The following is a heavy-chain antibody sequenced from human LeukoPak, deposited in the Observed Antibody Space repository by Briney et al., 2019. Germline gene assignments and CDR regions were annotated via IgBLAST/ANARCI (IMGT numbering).Heavy chain of an antibody. J-gene: IGHJ4*02. D-gene: IGHD1-26*01. CDR1: GGSLSGYY. CDR2: INHGGST. CDR3: ARSIVGAKDYFDY. V-gene: IGHV4-34*01. Sequence: PSETLSLTCAVYGGSLSGYYWNWNRQPPGKGLEWIGEINHGGSTNYNPSLKSRVTILVDTSKNQFSLKLNSVTAADTAVYYCARSIVGAKDYFDYWGQGTLVTVSS.